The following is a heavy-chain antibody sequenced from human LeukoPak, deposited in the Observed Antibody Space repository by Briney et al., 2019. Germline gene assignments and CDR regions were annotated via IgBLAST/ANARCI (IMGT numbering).Heavy chain of an antibody. CDR2: ISGSGGST. J-gene: IGHJ4*02. CDR1: GFTFSNYA. V-gene: IGHV3-23*01. CDR3: ARTNPVYGDYDY. Sequence: GGSLRLSCAASGFTFSNYAMSWVRQAPGKGLEWVSVISGSGGSTYYADSVKGQFTIFRDNSKNTVYLQMNSLRADDTAVYYCARTNPVYGDYDYWGQGTLVTVSS. D-gene: IGHD4-17*01.